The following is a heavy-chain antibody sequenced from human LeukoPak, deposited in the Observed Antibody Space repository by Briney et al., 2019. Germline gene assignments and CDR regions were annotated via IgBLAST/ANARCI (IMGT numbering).Heavy chain of an antibody. CDR2: IYGSGTTT. Sequence: GGSLRLSCAASGFTFSSYALNWVCQAPGKGLEWVSVIYGSGTTTYYADSVRGRFTISRDSSKSTMYLQMNSLRVEDTAVYYCAKRLTASSTRTSLDPWGQGTLVTVSS. J-gene: IGHJ5*02. D-gene: IGHD1-14*01. CDR1: GFTFSSYA. CDR3: AKRLTASSTRTSLDP. V-gene: IGHV3-23*01.